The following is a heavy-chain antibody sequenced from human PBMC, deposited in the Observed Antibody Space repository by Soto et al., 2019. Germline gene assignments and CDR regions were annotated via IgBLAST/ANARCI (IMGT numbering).Heavy chain of an antibody. J-gene: IGHJ6*02. CDR3: AWSGGRYYYYYGMAV. CDR1: GYSFTXXW. Sequence: GESLKISCKGSGYSFTXXWIGWVRQMPGKGLEWTGIIYPXXXXPXYTPSFQGQVTRSDDKSISTAYMQWRSRKTSNTAMYYCAWSGGRYYYYYGMAVWGRGTTVTVSS. CDR2: IYPXXXXP. D-gene: IGHD3-3*01. V-gene: IGHV5-51*01.